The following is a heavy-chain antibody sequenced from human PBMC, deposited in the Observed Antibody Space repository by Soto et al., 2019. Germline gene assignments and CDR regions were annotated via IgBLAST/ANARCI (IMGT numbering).Heavy chain of an antibody. CDR2: INPKTGST. Sequence: QVQLVQSGAEVKMPGASVKVSCKASGYTFTDYYVHWVRQAPGQGLEWVAWINPKTGSTHYAQKFQGRVTMTRDTSINPAYMEVTSLTSDDTAVYYCARTPEAAHHDYWGQGTLVTVSS. CDR3: ARTPEAAHHDY. D-gene: IGHD6-6*01. J-gene: IGHJ4*02. CDR1: GYTFTDYY. V-gene: IGHV1-2*02.